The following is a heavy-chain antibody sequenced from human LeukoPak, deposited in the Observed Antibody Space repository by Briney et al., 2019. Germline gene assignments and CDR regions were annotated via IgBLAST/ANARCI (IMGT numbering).Heavy chain of an antibody. D-gene: IGHD3-22*01. CDR2: IRSKAYGGTT. J-gene: IGHJ4*02. CDR3: TRDLTYYYDSNYFDY. V-gene: IGHV3-49*04. CDR1: GFTFGDYA. Sequence: PGGSLRLSCTASGFTFGDYAMSWVRQAPGKGLEWVGFIRSKAYGGTTEYAASVKGRFTISRDDSKSIAYLQMNSLKTEDTAVYYCTRDLTYYYDSNYFDYWGQGTLVTVSS.